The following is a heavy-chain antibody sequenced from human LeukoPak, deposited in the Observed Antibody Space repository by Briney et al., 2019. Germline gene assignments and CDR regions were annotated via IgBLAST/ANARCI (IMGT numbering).Heavy chain of an antibody. CDR2: VSGSGDRM. D-gene: IGHD6-13*01. CDR3: AKAAAAPGFDF. J-gene: IGHJ4*02. Sequence: GGSLRLSCAASGFTSSSYALNWVRQAPGKGLEWVATVSGSGDRMYHADSVKGRFTIPRDNSKNTIYLQMNSLRAEDTALYYCAKAAAAPGFDFWGQGTLVTVSS. V-gene: IGHV3-23*01. CDR1: GFTSSSYA.